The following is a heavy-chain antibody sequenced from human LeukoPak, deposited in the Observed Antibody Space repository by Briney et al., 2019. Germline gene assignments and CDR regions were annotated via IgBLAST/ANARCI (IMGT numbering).Heavy chain of an antibody. V-gene: IGHV1-46*01. D-gene: IGHD1-1*01. J-gene: IGHJ4*02. Sequence: ASVKVSCKASGYTFTSYYMHLVRQAAGQGLEWMGIINPSGGSTSYAQKFQGRVTMTRDTSTSTVYMELSSLRSEDTAVYYCARDGGWNDVLYYFDYWGQGTLVTVSS. CDR1: GYTFTSYY. CDR2: INPSGGST. CDR3: ARDGGWNDVLYYFDY.